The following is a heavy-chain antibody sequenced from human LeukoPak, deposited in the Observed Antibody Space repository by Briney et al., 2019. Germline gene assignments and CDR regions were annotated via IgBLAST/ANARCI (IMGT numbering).Heavy chain of an antibody. CDR1: GFTFSTYT. J-gene: IGHJ5*02. D-gene: IGHD2-15*01. V-gene: IGHV3-15*01. Sequence: GGSLRLSCVVSGFTFSTYTMNWVRQAPGKGLEWVGRIKSKTDGGTTDYAAHVKGRFTISRDDSKNTLYLQMNSLKTEDTAVYYCTTAVDCSGGSCYSDWFDPWGQGTLVTVSS. CDR2: IKSKTDGGTT. CDR3: TTAVDCSGGSCYSDWFDP.